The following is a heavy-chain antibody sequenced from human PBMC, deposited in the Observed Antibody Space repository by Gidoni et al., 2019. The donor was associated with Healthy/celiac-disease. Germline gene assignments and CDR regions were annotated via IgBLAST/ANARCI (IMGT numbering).Heavy chain of an antibody. CDR2: IKSKTDGGTN. CDR1: GFTFSTAW. CDR3: TTSWGVVVVAPGDY. D-gene: IGHD2-15*01. V-gene: IGHV3-15*01. Sequence: EVQLVESGGGLVKPGGSLRLSCAASGFTFSTAWMSWVRQAPGKGLEWVGRIKSKTDGGTNDYAAPVKGRFTISRDDSKNTLYLQMNSLKTEDTAVYYCTTSWGVVVVAPGDYWGQGTLVTVSS. J-gene: IGHJ4*02.